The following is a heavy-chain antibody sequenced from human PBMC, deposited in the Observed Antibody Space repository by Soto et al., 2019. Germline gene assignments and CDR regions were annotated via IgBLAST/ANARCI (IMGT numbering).Heavy chain of an antibody. D-gene: IGHD3-16*01. V-gene: IGHV5-10-1*01. CDR3: ARHVGGAGGGGEEPL. J-gene: IGHJ4*02. CDR2: IAPSDSYT. CDR1: GYSFTSYW. Sequence: GESLKMSCKGSGYSFTSYWISWVRQMPGKVLEWMGRIAPSDSYTNYSPSFQGHVTISADKSISTAYLQWSSLKASDTAMYYWARHVGGAGGGGEEPLGGRGTLVPVPS.